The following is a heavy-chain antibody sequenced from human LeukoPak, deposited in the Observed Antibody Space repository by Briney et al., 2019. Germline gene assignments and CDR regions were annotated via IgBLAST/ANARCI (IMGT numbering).Heavy chain of an antibody. CDR2: IRYDGSNK. CDR3: AKEKMDLIAVVPAAIHP. Sequence: PGGSLRLSCAASGFTFSSYGMHWVRQAPGKGLEWVAFIRYDGSNKYYADSVKGRFTISRDNSKNTLYLQMNSLRAEDTAVYYCAKEKMDLIAVVPAAIHPWGQGTLVTVSS. J-gene: IGHJ5*02. D-gene: IGHD2-2*02. CDR1: GFTFSSYG. V-gene: IGHV3-30*02.